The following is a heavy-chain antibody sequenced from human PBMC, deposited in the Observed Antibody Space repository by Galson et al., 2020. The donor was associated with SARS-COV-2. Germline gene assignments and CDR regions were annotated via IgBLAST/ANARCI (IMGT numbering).Heavy chain of an antibody. CDR3: AKDSESAYMFETSGYCGFPLGS. J-gene: IGHJ5*02. Sequence: GSLRLSCAASGFIFSSHGMHWVRQAPGKGLEWVASISYDGKDEYYGDSVKGRFTISRDNSENTLWLQMNILRVEDTAHYYCAKDSESAYMFETSGYCGFPLGSWGQGPQVNVSS. CDR2: ISYDGKDE. D-gene: IGHD3-3*01. V-gene: IGHV3-30*02. CDR1: GFIFSSHG.